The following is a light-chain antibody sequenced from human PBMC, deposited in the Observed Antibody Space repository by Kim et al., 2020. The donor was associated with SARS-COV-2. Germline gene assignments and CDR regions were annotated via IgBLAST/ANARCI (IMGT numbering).Light chain of an antibody. V-gene: IGLV2-8*01. Sequence: QSALPQPPSASGSPGQSVTISCTGTSSDVGGYNYVSWYQQHPGKAPKLMIYEVSKRPSGVPDRFSGSKSGSTASLTVSGLQAEDEADYYCSSYAGSTRGVFGTGTKVTVL. J-gene: IGLJ1*01. CDR3: SSYAGSTRGV. CDR1: SSDVGGYNY. CDR2: EVS.